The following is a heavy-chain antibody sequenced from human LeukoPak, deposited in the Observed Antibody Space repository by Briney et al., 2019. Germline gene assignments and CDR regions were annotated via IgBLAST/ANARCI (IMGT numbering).Heavy chain of an antibody. V-gene: IGHV1-2*02. CDR2: INPNSGGT. CDR3: AGAEWFGELSSYYFDY. CDR1: GYTFTGYY. Sequence: ASVKVSCKASGYTFTGYYMHWVRQAPGQGLEWMGWINPNSGGTNYAQKFQGRVTMTRDTSISTAYMELSRLRSDDTAVYYCAGAEWFGELSSYYFDYWGQGTLVTVSS. J-gene: IGHJ4*02. D-gene: IGHD3-10*01.